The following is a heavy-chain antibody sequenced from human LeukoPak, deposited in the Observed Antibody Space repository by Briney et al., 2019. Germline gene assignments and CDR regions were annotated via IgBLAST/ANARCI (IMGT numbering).Heavy chain of an antibody. CDR3: ARDTPTQYFDY. Sequence: PGGSLRLSCSASGFIFSNYWMTWVRQAPGKGLEWVANIKQDGSEKYYVDSVKGRFTISRDNAKNSLYLQMNSLRDEDTAVYYCARDTPTQYFDYWGQGTLVTVSS. D-gene: IGHD4-17*01. CDR2: IKQDGSEK. V-gene: IGHV3-7*01. J-gene: IGHJ4*02. CDR1: GFIFSNYW.